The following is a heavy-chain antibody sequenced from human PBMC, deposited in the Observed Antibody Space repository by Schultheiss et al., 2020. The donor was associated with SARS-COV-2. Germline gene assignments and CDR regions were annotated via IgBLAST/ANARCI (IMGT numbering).Heavy chain of an antibody. Sequence: SETLSLTCAVSGYSISSGYYWGWIRQPPGKGLEWIGYIYYSGSTNYNPSLKSRVTISVDTSKNQFSLKLSSVTAADTAVYYCARAYRPASTENWYFDLWGRGTLVTVSS. V-gene: IGHV4-38-2*01. CDR3: ARAYRPASTENWYFDL. CDR2: IYYSGST. J-gene: IGHJ2*01. CDR1: GYSISSGYY.